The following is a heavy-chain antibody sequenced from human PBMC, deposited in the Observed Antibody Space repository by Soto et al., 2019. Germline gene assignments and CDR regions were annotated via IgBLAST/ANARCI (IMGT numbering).Heavy chain of an antibody. CDR3: ARESYDILTGSGRYYYYYMDV. CDR1: GGSFSGYY. V-gene: IGHV4-34*01. J-gene: IGHJ6*03. CDR2: INHSGST. Sequence: SETLSLTCAVYGGSFSGYYWSWIRQPPGKGLEWIGEINHSGSTNYNPSLKSRVTISVDTSKNQFSLKLSSVTAADTAVYYCARESYDILTGSGRYYYYYMDVWGKGTTVTVSS. D-gene: IGHD3-9*01.